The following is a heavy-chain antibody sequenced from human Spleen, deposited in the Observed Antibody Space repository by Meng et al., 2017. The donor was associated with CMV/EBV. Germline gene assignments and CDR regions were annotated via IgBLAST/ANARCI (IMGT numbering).Heavy chain of an antibody. V-gene: IGHV1-2*02. D-gene: IGHD3-3*01. CDR2: INPNSGGT. CDR1: GYTFTGYF. J-gene: IGHJ4*02. CDR3: ARHIHYYDFWSGYGDGYYFDY. Sequence: ASVKVSCKASGYTFTGYFMHWVRQAPGQGLEWMGWINPNSGGTNYAQKFQGRVIMTWDTSISTAYMELSRLRSNDTAVFYCARHIHYYDFWSGYGDGYYFDYWGQGTLVTVSS.